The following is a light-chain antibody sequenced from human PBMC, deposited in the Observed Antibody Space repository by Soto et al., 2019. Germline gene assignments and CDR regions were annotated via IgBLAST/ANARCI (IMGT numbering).Light chain of an antibody. CDR2: AAS. V-gene: IGKV1D-12*01. Sequence: DIQMTQSRSSVSASVGDRGTITCRASQGISSWLAWYQQKPGKAPELLMFAASSLQSGVPSRFSGSGSGTEFILTISSVQPEDSATYYCQQTNSFPLTFGGGTKVDIK. CDR3: QQTNSFPLT. CDR1: QGISSW. J-gene: IGKJ4*01.